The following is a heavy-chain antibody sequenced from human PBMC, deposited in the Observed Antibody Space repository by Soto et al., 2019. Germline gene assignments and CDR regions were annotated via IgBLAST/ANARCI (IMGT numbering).Heavy chain of an antibody. CDR1: GFTFSSYD. V-gene: IGHV3-23*01. J-gene: IGHJ3*01. CDR3: AKEDDAWTNGYFDL. Sequence: EVQLLESGGGLVQPGGTLRLSCAASGFTFSSYDMSWVRQAPGKGLEWVSATGGSGVGTFYAESVKGRFTISRDNSKNTLYVQMNSLRVEDTAIYYCAKEDDAWTNGYFDLCGQGTMVTVSS. D-gene: IGHD2-8*01. CDR2: TGGSGVGT.